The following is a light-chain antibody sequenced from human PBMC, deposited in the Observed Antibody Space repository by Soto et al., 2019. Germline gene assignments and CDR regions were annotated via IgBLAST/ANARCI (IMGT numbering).Light chain of an antibody. CDR3: SSYRSSSTVYV. V-gene: IGLV2-14*01. CDR1: SSDVGGYNY. CDR2: DVS. Sequence: QSVLTQPASVSGSPGQSITISCTGTSSDVGGYNYVSWYQQHPGEAPKLLIYDVSNRPSGVSNSFSGSKSGNTASLTIFGLQAEDEADYYCSSYRSSSTVYVFGTGTKVTVL. J-gene: IGLJ1*01.